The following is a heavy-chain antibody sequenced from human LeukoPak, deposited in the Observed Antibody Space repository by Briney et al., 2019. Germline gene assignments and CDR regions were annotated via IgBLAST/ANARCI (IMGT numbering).Heavy chain of an antibody. CDR2: IIPIFGTA. CDR1: GCTFSSYA. V-gene: IGHV1-69*01. Sequence: ASVKVSCKASGCTFSSYAISWVRQAPGQGVEWMGGIIPIFGTANYAQKFQGRVTINADEGTITAYMELSRLRSEDTAVYYCARPAYCGGYCYSDCHYYGMDVWGQGTTVTVSS. J-gene: IGHJ6*02. CDR3: ARPAYCGGYCYSDCHYYGMDV. D-gene: IGHD2-21*02.